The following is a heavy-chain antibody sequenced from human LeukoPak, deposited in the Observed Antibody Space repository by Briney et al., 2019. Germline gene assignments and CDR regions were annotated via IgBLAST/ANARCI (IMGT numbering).Heavy chain of an antibody. Sequence: PGGSLRLSCPASGFTFSDYYMSWIRQAPGKGLEWVSYISSSGTTIYYADSVKGRFTISRDNAKNSLYLQVNSLRAEDTVVYYCARMYYDILTGYHFDYWGQGTLVTVSS. J-gene: IGHJ4*02. V-gene: IGHV3-11*01. CDR3: ARMYYDILTGYHFDY. CDR2: ISSSGTTI. D-gene: IGHD3-9*01. CDR1: GFTFSDYY.